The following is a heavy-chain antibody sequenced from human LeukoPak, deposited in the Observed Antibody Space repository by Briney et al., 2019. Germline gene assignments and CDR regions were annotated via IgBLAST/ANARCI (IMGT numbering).Heavy chain of an antibody. Sequence: PGGSLRLSCAASGFTFSSYAMHWVRQAPGKGLEWVAVISYDGSNKYYADSVKGRFTISRDNSKNTLYLQMNSLRAEDTAVYYCVKDVSRYSGYDSTFDYWGQGTLVTVSS. CDR3: VKDVSRYSGYDSTFDY. CDR1: GFTFSSYA. V-gene: IGHV3-30-3*01. CDR2: ISYDGSNK. D-gene: IGHD5-12*01. J-gene: IGHJ4*02.